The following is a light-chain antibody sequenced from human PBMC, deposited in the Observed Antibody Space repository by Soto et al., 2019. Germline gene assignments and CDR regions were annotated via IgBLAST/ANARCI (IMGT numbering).Light chain of an antibody. CDR2: GDS. CDR3: QTFDSTLTISWV. CDR1: SSNIGRGYD. Sequence: QSVLTQPPSVSGAPGQTVTISCTGSSSNIGRGYDVHWYQQVPGSAPRLLLSGDSNRPSGVPDRFSGSRSGTSASLAITGLQAEDEADYYCQTFDSTLTISWVFGGGTKVTVL. V-gene: IGLV1-40*01. J-gene: IGLJ3*02.